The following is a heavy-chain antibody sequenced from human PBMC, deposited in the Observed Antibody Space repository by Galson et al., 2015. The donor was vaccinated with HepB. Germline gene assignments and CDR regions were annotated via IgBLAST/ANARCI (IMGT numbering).Heavy chain of an antibody. D-gene: IGHD3-3*01. CDR2: IWYDGSNK. V-gene: IGHV3-33*01. CDR3: AREPQYDFWSGYYSGHYFDY. CDR1: GFTFSSYG. J-gene: IGHJ4*02. Sequence: SLRLSCAASGFTFSSYGMHWVRQAPGKGLEWVAVIWYDGSNKYYADSVKGRFTISRDNSKNTLYLQMNSLRAEDTAVYYCAREPQYDFWSGYYSGHYFDYWGQGTLVTVSS.